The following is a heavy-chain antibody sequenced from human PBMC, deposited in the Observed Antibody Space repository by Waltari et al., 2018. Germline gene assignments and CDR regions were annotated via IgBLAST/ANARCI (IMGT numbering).Heavy chain of an antibody. CDR1: GYTFTSYA. Sequence: QVQLVQSGAEVKKPGASVKVSCKASGYTFTSYAMHWVRQAPGQRLEWMGWINAGNGNTKYSQEFQGRVTITRDTSASTAYMELSSLRSEDMAVYYCARTSSMDDYGDYNYFVYWGQGTLVTVSS. V-gene: IGHV1-3*03. CDR3: ARTSSMDDYGDYNYFVY. J-gene: IGHJ4*02. D-gene: IGHD4-17*01. CDR2: INAGNGNT.